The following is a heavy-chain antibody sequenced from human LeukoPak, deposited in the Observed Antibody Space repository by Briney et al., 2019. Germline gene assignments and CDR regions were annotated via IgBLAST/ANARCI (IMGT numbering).Heavy chain of an antibody. CDR2: IYDSGST. Sequence: SETLSLTCTVSGGSIRSSYYYWGWIRQPPGKGLEWIGSIYDSGSTYYNPSLKSRVTISVDTSKNQFSLKLSSVTAADTAVYYCARNNSSVWYVYYYYYGMDVWGQGTTVTVSS. J-gene: IGHJ6*02. CDR3: ARNNSSVWYVYYYYYGMDV. CDR1: GGSIRSSYYY. D-gene: IGHD6-13*01. V-gene: IGHV4-39*07.